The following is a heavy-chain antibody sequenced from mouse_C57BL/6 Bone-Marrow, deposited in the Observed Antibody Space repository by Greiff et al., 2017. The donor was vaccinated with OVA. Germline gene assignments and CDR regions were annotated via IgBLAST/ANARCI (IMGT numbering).Heavy chain of an antibody. D-gene: IGHD2-1*01. J-gene: IGHJ4*01. Sequence: VQLQQPGAELVMPGASVKLSCKASGYTFTSYWMHWVKQRPGQGLEWIGEIDPSDSYTNYNQKFKGKSTLTVDKSSSTAYMQLSSLTSADSAVYYCARDYGNNYYAMDYWGQGTSVTVSS. V-gene: IGHV1-69*01. CDR3: ARDYGNNYYAMDY. CDR2: IDPSDSYT. CDR1: GYTFTSYW.